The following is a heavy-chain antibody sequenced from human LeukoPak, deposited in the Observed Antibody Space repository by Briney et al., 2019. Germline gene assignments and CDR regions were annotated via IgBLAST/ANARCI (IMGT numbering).Heavy chain of an antibody. CDR1: RFNFLCYC. V-gene: IGHV3-33*01. CDR3: AREGYDGAFDI. CDR2: IWYDGSNK. J-gene: IGHJ3*02. Sequence: LRLYCFASRFNFLCYCMHSGRHGPREGVEGVAVIWYDGSNKYYADSVKGRFTISRDNAKNSLYLQMNSLRAEDTAVYYCAREGYDGAFDIWGQGTMVTVSS. D-gene: IGHD5-12*01.